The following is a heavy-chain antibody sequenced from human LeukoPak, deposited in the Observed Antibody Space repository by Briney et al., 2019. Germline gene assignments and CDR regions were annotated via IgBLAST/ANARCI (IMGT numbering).Heavy chain of an antibody. J-gene: IGHJ6*04. Sequence: GGSLRLSCTASGFTFSSYTMHWVRQAPGKGLEWVALISYDGNNKYYADSVKGRFAISRDNAKNSLYLQMNSLRAEDTAVYYCAELGITMIGGVWGKGTTVTISS. CDR2: ISYDGNNK. D-gene: IGHD3-10*02. V-gene: IGHV3-30*09. CDR3: AELGITMIGGV. CDR1: GFTFSSYT.